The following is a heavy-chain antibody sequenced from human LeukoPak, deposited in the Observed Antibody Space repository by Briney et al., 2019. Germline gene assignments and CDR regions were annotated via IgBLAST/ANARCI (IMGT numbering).Heavy chain of an antibody. CDR2: VNLKSGGT. V-gene: IGHV1-2*02. CDR3: ARDRFVTMFQGLHYFDY. J-gene: IGHJ4*02. CDR1: GYTLTDYN. D-gene: IGHD3-10*01. Sequence: AAVNVSCMPSGYTLTDYNIHSVPQAPGQGREGMGWVNLKSGGTHFEQKFQGRVTIARDTSTSTAFMNLSRLKSDDTAVYYCARDRFVTMFQGLHYFDYWGQGSLVTVSS.